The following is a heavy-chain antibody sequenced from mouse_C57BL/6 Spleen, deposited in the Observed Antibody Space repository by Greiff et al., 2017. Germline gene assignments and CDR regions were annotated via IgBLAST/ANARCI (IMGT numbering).Heavy chain of an antibody. CDR3: ASYYYGSSYNDY. Sequence: QVQLQQPGAELVKPGASVKLSCKASGYTFTSYWMQWVKQRPGQGLEWIGEIDPSDSYTNYNQKFKGKATLTVETSSSTAYMQLSSLTSEDSAVYYCASYYYGSSYNDYWGQGTTLTVSS. J-gene: IGHJ2*01. CDR1: GYTFTSYW. D-gene: IGHD1-1*01. V-gene: IGHV1-50*01. CDR2: IDPSDSYT.